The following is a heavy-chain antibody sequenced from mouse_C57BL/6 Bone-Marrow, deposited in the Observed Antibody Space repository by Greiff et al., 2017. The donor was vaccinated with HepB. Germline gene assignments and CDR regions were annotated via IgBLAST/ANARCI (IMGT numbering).Heavy chain of an antibody. CDR2: IYPGSGST. D-gene: IGHD2-1*01. V-gene: IGHV1-55*01. CDR3: ARSAYHYGTGWYFDV. CDR1: GYTFTSYW. Sequence: QVQLKQPGAELVKPGASVKMSCKASGYTFTSYWITWVKQRPGQGLEWIGDIYPGSGSTNYNEKFKSKATLTVDTSSSTAYMQLSSLTSEDSAVYYCARSAYHYGTGWYFDVWGTGTTVTVSS. J-gene: IGHJ1*03.